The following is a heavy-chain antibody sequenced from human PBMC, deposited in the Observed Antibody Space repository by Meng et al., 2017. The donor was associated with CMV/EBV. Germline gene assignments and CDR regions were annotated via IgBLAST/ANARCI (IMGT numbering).Heavy chain of an antibody. J-gene: IGHJ5*02. D-gene: IGHD6-13*01. CDR1: GFTFSSYS. CDR3: ARAGGYSSSWSGLGPNWFDP. CDR2: ISSSSSYI. V-gene: IGHV3-21*01. Sequence: GESLKISCAASGFTFSSYSMNWVRQAPGKGLEWVSSISSSSSYIYYADSVKGRFTISRDNAKNSLYLQMNSLRAEDTAVYYRARAGGYSSSWSGLGPNWFDPWGQGTLVTVSS.